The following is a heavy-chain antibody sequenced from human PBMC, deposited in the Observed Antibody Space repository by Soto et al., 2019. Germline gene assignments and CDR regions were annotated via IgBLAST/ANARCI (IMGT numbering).Heavy chain of an antibody. D-gene: IGHD2-21*02. CDR3: AKGVIVVVTAIRPDDNFDV. CDR1: GGSISSGGYH. Sequence: SETLSLTCSVSGGSISSGGYHWSWIRQHPGKGLEWIGYIYYRGTTYYNPALKSRVTISVDTSKNQFSLKLSSMTAADTAVYYCAKGVIVVVTAIRPDDNFDVGGQGTMVTVSS. J-gene: IGHJ3*01. V-gene: IGHV4-31*03. CDR2: IYYRGTT.